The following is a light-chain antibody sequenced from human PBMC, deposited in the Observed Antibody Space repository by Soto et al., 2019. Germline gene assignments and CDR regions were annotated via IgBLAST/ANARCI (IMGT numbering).Light chain of an antibody. Sequence: DIRVAQAPPTVSASVGVRVTITCRASQNIKKYLNWYQQKPGKAPNLLIYTASSLQVGLPSRFSGSGSGTDFTLTISSLQPEDSATYYCQQSFGTPLTFGGGTKVDIK. V-gene: IGKV1-39*01. J-gene: IGKJ4*01. CDR3: QQSFGTPLT. CDR1: QNIKKY. CDR2: TAS.